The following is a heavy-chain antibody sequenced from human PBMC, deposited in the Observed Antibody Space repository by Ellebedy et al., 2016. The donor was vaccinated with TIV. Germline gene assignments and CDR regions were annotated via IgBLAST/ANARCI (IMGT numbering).Heavy chain of an antibody. CDR2: ITANALTT. CDR3: AKEIVPYSNSRDYGMDV. V-gene: IGHV3-23*01. D-gene: IGHD6-6*01. Sequence: GESLKISXAASGFTFSNYAMGWVRHVPGRGPEWVSTITANALTTWYADSVKGRFTISRDNSKNTLYLQMNSLRAEDTAVYYCAKEIVPYSNSRDYGMDVWGQGTTVTVSS. CDR1: GFTFSNYA. J-gene: IGHJ6*02.